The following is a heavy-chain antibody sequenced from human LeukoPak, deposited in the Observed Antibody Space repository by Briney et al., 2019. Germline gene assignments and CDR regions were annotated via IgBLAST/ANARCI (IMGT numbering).Heavy chain of an antibody. CDR2: INPNSGGT. J-gene: IGHJ4*02. CDR3: ATHKIYYGADF. D-gene: IGHD3-10*01. CDR1: GYTFTDYF. V-gene: IGHV1-2*02. Sequence: ASVKVSCKASGYTFTDYFMHWVRQAPGQGLEWMGWINPNSGGTHYAQKFQGRVTISVDTSNNQFSLKLSSVTAADTAVYYCATHKIYYGADFWGQGTLVTVSS.